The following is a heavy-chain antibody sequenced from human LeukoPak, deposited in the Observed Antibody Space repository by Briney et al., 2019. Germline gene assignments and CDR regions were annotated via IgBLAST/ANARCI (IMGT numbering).Heavy chain of an antibody. V-gene: IGHV1-8*01. Sequence: GASVKVSCKASGYTFTSYDINWVRQATGQGLEWMGWMNPNSGNTGYAQKFQGRVTMTRNTSISTAYMELSRLRSDDTAVYYCARDLVVPAAAGFDPWGQGTLVTVSS. CDR3: ARDLVVPAAAGFDP. D-gene: IGHD2-2*01. CDR1: GYTFTSYD. J-gene: IGHJ5*02. CDR2: MNPNSGNT.